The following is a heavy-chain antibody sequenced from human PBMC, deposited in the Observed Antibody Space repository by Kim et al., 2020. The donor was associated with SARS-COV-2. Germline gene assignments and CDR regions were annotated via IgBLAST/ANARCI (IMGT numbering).Heavy chain of an antibody. Sequence: SETLSLTCTVSGGSISSSSYYWGWIRQPPGKGLEWIGTIYYSGSTYYNPSLKSRVTISVDTSKNQFSLRLSSVTAADTAVYYCARQYSSTSNYYYYHMDVGGKGTTVTVSS. V-gene: IGHV4-39*01. J-gene: IGHJ6*03. D-gene: IGHD2-2*01. CDR3: ARQYSSTSNYYYYHMDV. CDR2: IYYSGST. CDR1: GGSISSSSYY.